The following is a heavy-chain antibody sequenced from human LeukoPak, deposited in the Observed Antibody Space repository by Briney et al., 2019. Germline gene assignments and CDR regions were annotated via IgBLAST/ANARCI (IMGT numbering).Heavy chain of an antibody. J-gene: IGHJ5*02. Sequence: PSETLSLTCTVSGYSISSGYYWGWIRQPPGKGLEWIGSIYHSGSTYYNPSLKSRVTISVDTSKNQFSLTLSSVSAADTAVYYCARDRSSSSSNPWFDPWGQGTLVTASS. CDR1: GYSISSGYY. V-gene: IGHV4-38-2*02. D-gene: IGHD6-6*01. CDR3: ARDRSSSSSNPWFDP. CDR2: IYHSGST.